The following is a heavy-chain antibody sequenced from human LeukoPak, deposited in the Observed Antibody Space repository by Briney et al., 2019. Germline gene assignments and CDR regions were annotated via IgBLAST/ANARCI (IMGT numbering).Heavy chain of an antibody. Sequence: PGGSLRLSCAASGFTFSSYSMIWVRQAPGKGLDWVSSISSSSSYIYYADSVKGRFTISRDNAKNSLYLQMNSLRAEDTAVYYCARRGDARHFDYWGQGTLVTVSS. CDR2: ISSSSSYI. J-gene: IGHJ4*02. CDR3: ARRGDARHFDY. V-gene: IGHV3-21*01. D-gene: IGHD6-6*01. CDR1: GFTFSSYS.